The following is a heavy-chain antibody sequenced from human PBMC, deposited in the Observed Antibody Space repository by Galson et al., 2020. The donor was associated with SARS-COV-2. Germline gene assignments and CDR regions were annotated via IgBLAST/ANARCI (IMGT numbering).Heavy chain of an antibody. J-gene: IGHJ5*02. Sequence: ASVKVPCKVSGYTLTELSMHWVRQAPGKGLEWMGGFDPEDGETIYAQKFQGRVTMTEDTSTDTAYMELSSLRSEDTAVYYCATGPPNYDRGSWFDPWGQGTLVTVSS. CDR1: GYTLTELS. V-gene: IGHV1-24*01. CDR3: ATGPPNYDRGSWFDP. CDR2: FDPEDGET. D-gene: IGHD3-9*01.